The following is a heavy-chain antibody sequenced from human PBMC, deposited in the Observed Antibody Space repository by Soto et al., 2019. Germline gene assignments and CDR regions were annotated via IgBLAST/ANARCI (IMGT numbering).Heavy chain of an antibody. CDR2: ISGSGDST. V-gene: IGHV3-23*01. CDR3: ARRGSGSYYDY. J-gene: IGHJ4*02. Sequence: EVQLLESGGGLVHPGGSLRLSCAASGFTFSSYAMRWVRQAPVKGLEWVSAISGSGDSTYYADSVKGRFTISRDNYKKTLYLQMNSLRAEDTVVYYCARRGSGSYYDYWGQGTLFTGSS. D-gene: IGHD1-26*01. CDR1: GFTFSSYA.